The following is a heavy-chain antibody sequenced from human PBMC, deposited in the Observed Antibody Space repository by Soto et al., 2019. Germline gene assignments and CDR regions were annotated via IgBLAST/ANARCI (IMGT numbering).Heavy chain of an antibody. J-gene: IGHJ6*02. Sequence: SVKVSCKASGDTFSSYAISWVRQAPGQGLEWMGGIIPIFGTANYAQKFQGRVTITADESTSTAYMELSSLRSEDTAVYYCARDSPGYSSSPYGMDVWGQGTTVTVSS. V-gene: IGHV1-69*13. CDR1: GDTFSSYA. D-gene: IGHD6-13*01. CDR2: IIPIFGTA. CDR3: ARDSPGYSSSPYGMDV.